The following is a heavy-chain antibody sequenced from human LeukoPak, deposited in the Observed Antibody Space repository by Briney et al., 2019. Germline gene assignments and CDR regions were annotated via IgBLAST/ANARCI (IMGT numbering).Heavy chain of an antibody. CDR1: GFTFSSYA. CDR2: IRGSGGST. V-gene: IGHV3-23*01. Sequence: GGSLRLSCAASGFTFSSYAMNWVRQAPGKGLEWVSAIRGSGGSTYYADSVKGRFTISRDNSKNTLYLQMNSLRAEDTAVYYCAKWQTPYYESSGYYDYWGQGTLATVSS. J-gene: IGHJ4*02. CDR3: AKWQTPYYESSGYYDY. D-gene: IGHD3-22*01.